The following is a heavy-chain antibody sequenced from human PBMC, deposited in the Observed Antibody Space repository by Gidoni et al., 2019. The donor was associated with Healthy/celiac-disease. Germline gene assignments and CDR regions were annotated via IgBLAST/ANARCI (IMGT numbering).Heavy chain of an antibody. CDR2: IWYDGSNK. CDR3: ARDSWAFDI. CDR1: GFTFSSDG. Sequence: QVQLVESGGGVVQPGRSLRLSCAASGFTFSSDGMHWVRQAPGKGLEWVAVIWYDGSNKYYADSVKGRFTISRDNSKNTLYLQMNSLRAEDTAVYYCARDSWAFDIWGQGTMVTVSS. V-gene: IGHV3-33*01. J-gene: IGHJ3*02.